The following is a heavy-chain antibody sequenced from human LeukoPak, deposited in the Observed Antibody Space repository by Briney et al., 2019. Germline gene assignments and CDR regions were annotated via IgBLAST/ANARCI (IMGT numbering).Heavy chain of an antibody. CDR1: GFXFDDYG. CDR2: INWNGGST. V-gene: IGHV3-20*04. CDR3: ARGTLKAAATDFDY. D-gene: IGHD6-13*01. J-gene: IGHJ4*02. Sequence: PGGSLRLSCVASGFXFDDYGMSWVRQAPGKGLEWVSGINWNGGSTGYADSVKGRFTISRDNAKNSLYLQMNSLRAEDTALYYCARGTLKAAATDFDYWGQGTLVTVSS.